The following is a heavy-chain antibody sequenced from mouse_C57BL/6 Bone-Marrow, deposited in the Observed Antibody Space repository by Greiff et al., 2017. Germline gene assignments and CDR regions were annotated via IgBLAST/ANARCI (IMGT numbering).Heavy chain of an antibody. CDR1: GFTFSSYG. Sequence: EVQGVESGGDLVKPGGSLKLSCAASGFTFSSYGMSWVRQTPDKRLEWVATISSGGSYTYYPDSVKGRFPISRDNAKNTLYLQMSSLKSEDTAMYYCARHLLLRYLHWYFDVWGTGTTVTVSS. CDR3: ARHLLLRYLHWYFDV. D-gene: IGHD1-1*01. CDR2: ISSGGSYT. V-gene: IGHV5-6*01. J-gene: IGHJ1*03.